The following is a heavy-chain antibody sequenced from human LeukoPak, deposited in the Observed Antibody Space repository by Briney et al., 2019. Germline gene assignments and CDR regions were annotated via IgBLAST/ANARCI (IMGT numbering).Heavy chain of an antibody. CDR1: GGSFSGYY. Sequence: PSETLSLTCAVYGGSFSGYYWSWIRQPPGKGLEWIGEINHSGSTNYNPSLKSRVTISVDTSKNQFSLKLSSVTAADTAVYYCARGGKPLRTTMVRGVKRENNWFDPWGQGTLVTVSS. CDR2: INHSGST. J-gene: IGHJ5*02. V-gene: IGHV4-34*01. CDR3: ARGGKPLRTTMVRGVKRENNWFDP. D-gene: IGHD3-10*01.